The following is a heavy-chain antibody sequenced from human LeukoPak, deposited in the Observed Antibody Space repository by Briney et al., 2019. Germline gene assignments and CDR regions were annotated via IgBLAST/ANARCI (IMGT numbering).Heavy chain of an antibody. CDR1: GGSFSGYY. D-gene: IGHD5-18*01. J-gene: IGHJ4*02. Sequence: SETLSLTCAVYGGSFSGYYWSWIRQPPGKGLEWIGEINHSGSTNYNPSLKSRVTISVDTSKNQFSLKLSSVTAADTAVYYCAKEWSYGDNYWGQGTLVTVSS. CDR2: INHSGST. CDR3: AKEWSYGDNY. V-gene: IGHV4-34*01.